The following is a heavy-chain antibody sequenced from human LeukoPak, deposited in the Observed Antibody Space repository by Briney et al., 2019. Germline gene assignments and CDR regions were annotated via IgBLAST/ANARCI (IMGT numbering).Heavy chain of an antibody. CDR1: GFTFSSYS. CDR3: ARDWDIVVVVAKSAPHFDY. J-gene: IGHJ4*02. Sequence: NSGGSLRLSCAASGFTFSSYSMNWVRQAPGKGLEWVSSISSSSSYIYYADSVKGRFTISRDNAKNSLYLQMNSLRAEDTAVYYCARDWDIVVVVAKSAPHFDYWGQGTLVTVSS. D-gene: IGHD2-15*01. CDR2: ISSSSSYI. V-gene: IGHV3-21*01.